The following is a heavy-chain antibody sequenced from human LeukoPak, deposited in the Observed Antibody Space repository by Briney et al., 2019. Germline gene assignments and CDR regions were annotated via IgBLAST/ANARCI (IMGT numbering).Heavy chain of an antibody. V-gene: IGHV3-15*01. CDR1: GFIFTYAW. CDR3: TTDRGGYIGY. Sequence: HGGSLRLSCAASGFIFTYAWMSWVRQAPGKGLEWVGRIKSKTDGGTIDYAAPVKGRFTISRDDSKNTLYLQMSSLKTEDTAIYYCTTDRGGYIGYWGQGTLVTVSS. CDR2: IKSKTDGGTI. J-gene: IGHJ4*02. D-gene: IGHD5-24*01.